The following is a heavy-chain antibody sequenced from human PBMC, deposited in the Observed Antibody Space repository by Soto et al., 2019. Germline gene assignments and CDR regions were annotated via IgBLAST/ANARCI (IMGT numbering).Heavy chain of an antibody. J-gene: IGHJ4*02. CDR3: ARDGYDGSGSPYPAY. CDR2: IYYLGST. Sequence: XETLSLTCSVSGVSMSEYFWSWVRQSPGKGLEWIGYIYYLGSTDYNPSLKSRVTISVDTSKRQFSLRLTSVTAADTAVYYCARDGYDGSGSPYPAYWGPGTQVTVSS. D-gene: IGHD3-10*01. V-gene: IGHV4-59*01. CDR1: GVSMSEYF.